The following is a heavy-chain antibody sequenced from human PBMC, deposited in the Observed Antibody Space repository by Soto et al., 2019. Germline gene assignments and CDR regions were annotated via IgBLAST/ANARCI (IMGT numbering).Heavy chain of an antibody. CDR2: ISGSGGST. CDR1: GFTFSSYA. Sequence: EVQLLESGGGLVQPGGSLRLSCAASGFTFSSYAMRWVRQAPVKGLEWVSAISGSGGSTYYADSVKGRFTISRDNSKNTLYLQMNSLRAEDTAVYYGARRGSGSYYDYWGQGTLVNVSS. V-gene: IGHV3-23*01. D-gene: IGHD1-26*01. J-gene: IGHJ4*02. CDR3: ARRGSGSYYDY.